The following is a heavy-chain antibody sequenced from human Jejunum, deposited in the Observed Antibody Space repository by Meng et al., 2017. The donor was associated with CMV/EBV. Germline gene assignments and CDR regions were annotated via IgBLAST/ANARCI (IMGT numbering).Heavy chain of an antibody. CDR1: SISSGAYY. D-gene: IGHD2-2*01. CDR3: ARTQDCSTTSCYTGLDP. Sequence: SISSGAYYWSWIRQPPGKGLEWIGFIKYSGRAYYNPSLNSRVTISLDTSENHFSLRLSSVTAADTAVYYCARTQDCSTTSCYTGLDPWGQGTLVTVSS. V-gene: IGHV4-30-4*08. CDR2: IKYSGRA. J-gene: IGHJ5*02.